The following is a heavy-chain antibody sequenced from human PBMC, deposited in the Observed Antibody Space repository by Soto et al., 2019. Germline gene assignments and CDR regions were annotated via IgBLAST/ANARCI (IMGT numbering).Heavy chain of an antibody. Sequence: QVQLVQSGAEVKKPGAPVKVSCKTSGYTFTAYFMHWVRQAPGQGLEWMGWINPNSGATNYAQKFQGRVTMTRDTSISTAYMELSRLRSDDTAVYYCARGYGSGTSWFDPWGQGTLVTVSS. CDR1: GYTFTAYF. D-gene: IGHD3-10*01. V-gene: IGHV1-2*02. CDR2: INPNSGAT. J-gene: IGHJ5*02. CDR3: ARGYGSGTSWFDP.